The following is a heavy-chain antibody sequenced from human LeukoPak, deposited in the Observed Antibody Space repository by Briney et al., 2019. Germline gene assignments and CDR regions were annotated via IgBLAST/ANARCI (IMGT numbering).Heavy chain of an antibody. CDR1: GYTFTGYY. D-gene: IGHD6-13*01. CDR2: INPNSGGT. Sequence: ASVKVSCKASGYTFTGYYMCWVRQAPGQGLEWMGWINPNSGGTDYAQKFQGRVTMTRDTSISTAYMELSRLRSDDTAVYYCARAVRSWYYSDYWGQGTLVTVSS. V-gene: IGHV1-2*02. CDR3: ARAVRSWYYSDY. J-gene: IGHJ4*02.